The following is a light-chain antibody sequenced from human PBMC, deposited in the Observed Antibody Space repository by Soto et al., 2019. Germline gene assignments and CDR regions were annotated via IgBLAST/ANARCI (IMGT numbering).Light chain of an antibody. CDR1: QSVKNNQ. Sequence: EIVLTQSPGTLSLSPGERATLSCRASQSVKNNQLAWYQQKPGQAPRLLIYGASSRATGIPDRFSGRGSGTDFTLTINRLAPEDVAVYYCHQYGSTPRTFGQGTKVDIK. V-gene: IGKV3-20*01. CDR2: GAS. J-gene: IGKJ1*01. CDR3: HQYGSTPRT.